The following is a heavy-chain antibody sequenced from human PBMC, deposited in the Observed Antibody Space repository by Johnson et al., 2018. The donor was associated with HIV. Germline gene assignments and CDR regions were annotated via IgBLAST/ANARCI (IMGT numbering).Heavy chain of an antibody. Sequence: QVQLVESGGGVAQPGRSLRLSCAATGFTLSRYAMHWVRQAPGKGLEWVAVISYDGSNKYYADSVKGRFTISRDKSKNTLYLQMNSLRAEDTAVYYCARDQGNYYDSSGKPKRAFDIWGQGTMVIVSS. CDR3: ARDQGNYYDSSGKPKRAFDI. V-gene: IGHV3-30-3*01. CDR2: ISYDGSNK. J-gene: IGHJ3*02. CDR1: GFTLSRYA. D-gene: IGHD3-22*01.